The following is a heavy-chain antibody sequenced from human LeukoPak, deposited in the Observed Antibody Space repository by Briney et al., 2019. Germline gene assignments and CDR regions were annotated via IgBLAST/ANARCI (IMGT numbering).Heavy chain of an antibody. CDR3: ARDTAPSIAARGAFDY. D-gene: IGHD6-6*01. V-gene: IGHV3-53*05. Sequence: PGGSLRLSCAASGFTVSSNYMSWVRQAPGKGLEWVSVIYSGGSTYYAESVKGRFTISRDNSKNTLYLQMNSLRAEDTAVYYCARDTAPSIAARGAFDYWGQGTLVTVSS. CDR1: GFTVSSNY. J-gene: IGHJ4*02. CDR2: IYSGGST.